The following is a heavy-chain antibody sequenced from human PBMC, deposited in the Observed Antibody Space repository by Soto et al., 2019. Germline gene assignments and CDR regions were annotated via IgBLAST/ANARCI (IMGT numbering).Heavy chain of an antibody. CDR3: AKNLVVITTGFDY. Sequence: VGSLRLSCAASGFTFSSYAMSWVRQAPGKGLEWVSAISGSGGSTYYADSVKGRFTISRDNSKNTLYLQMNSLRAEDTAVYYCAKNLVVITTGFDYWGQGTLVTVSS. D-gene: IGHD3-22*01. CDR2: ISGSGGST. V-gene: IGHV3-23*01. CDR1: GFTFSSYA. J-gene: IGHJ4*02.